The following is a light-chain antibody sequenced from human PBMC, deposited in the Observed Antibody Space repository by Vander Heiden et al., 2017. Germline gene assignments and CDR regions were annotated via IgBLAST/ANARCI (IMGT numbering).Light chain of an antibody. V-gene: IGKV4-1*01. J-gene: IGKJ3*01. Sequence: DLVMTQSPDSLAVSLGERATINCKSSQSVLYSAKNKNYLAWYQQKPGQPPKLLIYWASTRESGVSDRFSGSGSGTDFTLTISSLQAEDVAVYYCQQYYSTPFTFGPGTKVDIK. CDR1: QSVLYSAKNKNY. CDR2: WAS. CDR3: QQYYSTPFT.